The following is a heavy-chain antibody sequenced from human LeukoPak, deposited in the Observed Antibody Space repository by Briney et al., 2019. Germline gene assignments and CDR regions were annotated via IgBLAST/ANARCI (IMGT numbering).Heavy chain of an antibody. Sequence: GGSLRLSCAASGFTFSAYTMNWIRQAAGKGLEWVSSICGSSRDIYYADSVKGRFTISRDNAKNSLYLQMNSLSAEDTAVYYCVRHFEGFDIWGQGTVVTVFS. D-gene: IGHD3-9*01. V-gene: IGHV3-21*01. CDR1: GFTFSAYT. CDR3: VRHFEGFDI. CDR2: ICGSSRDI. J-gene: IGHJ3*02.